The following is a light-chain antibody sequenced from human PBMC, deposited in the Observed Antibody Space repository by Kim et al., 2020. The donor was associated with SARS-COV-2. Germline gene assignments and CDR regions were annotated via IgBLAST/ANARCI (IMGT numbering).Light chain of an antibody. CDR2: DVS. CDR1: SSDVGSYNY. CDR3: SSYTSSSTRV. Sequence: GQSVTISCTGTSSDVGSYNYVSWYQQHPGKAPKLMIYDVSNRPSGVSNCFSGSKSGNTASLTISGRQAEDEADYYCSSYTSSSTRVFGGGTQLTVL. V-gene: IGLV2-14*03. J-gene: IGLJ3*02.